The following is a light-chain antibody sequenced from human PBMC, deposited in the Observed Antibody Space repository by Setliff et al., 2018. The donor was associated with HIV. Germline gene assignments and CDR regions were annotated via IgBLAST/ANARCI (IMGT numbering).Light chain of an antibody. CDR2: DVE. CDR1: YSDIGAYDH. J-gene: IGLJ1*01. V-gene: IGLV2-14*03. CDR3: CSYAGTNNWGV. Sequence: QSALTQPASVSGPPGQSVTITCAGTYSDIGAYDHVSWYQQNPGRAPIFIIFDVEHRPPGISDRFSGSKSGDTASLTIRGLRAEDEADYFCCSYAGTNNWGVFGTGTKVTVL.